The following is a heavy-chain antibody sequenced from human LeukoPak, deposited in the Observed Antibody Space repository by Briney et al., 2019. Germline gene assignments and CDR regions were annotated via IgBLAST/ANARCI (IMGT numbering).Heavy chain of an antibody. CDR2: IWYDGSNK. Sequence: GGSLRLSCAASGFTASSYGMHWVRQAPGKGLEWVAVIWYDGSNKYYADSVKGRFTISRDNSKNTLYLQMNSLRGEDTAVYYCARDKTPPYYDDSSGIFDYWGQGTLVTVSS. D-gene: IGHD3-22*01. CDR1: GFTASSYG. J-gene: IGHJ4*02. V-gene: IGHV3-33*08. CDR3: ARDKTPPYYDDSSGIFDY.